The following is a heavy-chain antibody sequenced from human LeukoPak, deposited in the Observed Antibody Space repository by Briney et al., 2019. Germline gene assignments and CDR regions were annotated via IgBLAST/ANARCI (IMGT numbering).Heavy chain of an antibody. V-gene: IGHV1-46*01. CDR2: INPSGGST. J-gene: IGHJ4*02. D-gene: IGHD6-19*01. CDR3: ARDSSGLFDY. Sequence: GASVKVSCKASGYTFTSYYMHWVRQAPGQGREWMGIINPSGGSTSYAQKFQGRVTMTRDTSTITVYMELSSLRSEDTAVYYCARDSSGLFDYWGQGTLVTVSS. CDR1: GYTFTSYY.